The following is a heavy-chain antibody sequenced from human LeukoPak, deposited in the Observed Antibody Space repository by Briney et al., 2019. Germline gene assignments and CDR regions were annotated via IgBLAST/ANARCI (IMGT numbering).Heavy chain of an antibody. V-gene: IGHV4-59*01. CDR3: ARCGDYDILTGYSYYYYYVDV. Sequence: SETLSLTCTVSGGSISSYYWSWIRQPPGKGLEWIGYIYYIGSTNYNPSLKSRVTISVDTSKNQFSLKLSSVTAADTAVYYCARCGDYDILTGYSYYYYYVDVWGKGTTVTVSS. J-gene: IGHJ6*03. CDR1: GGSISSYY. CDR2: IYYIGST. D-gene: IGHD3-9*01.